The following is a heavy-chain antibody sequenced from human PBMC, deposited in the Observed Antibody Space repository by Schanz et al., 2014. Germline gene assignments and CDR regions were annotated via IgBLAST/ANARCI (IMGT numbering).Heavy chain of an antibody. CDR1: GFTFSSYA. V-gene: IGHV3-48*01. CDR2: IGSSSTTM. Sequence: EVQLLESGGGLVQPGGSLRLSCAASGFTFSSYAMSWVRQAPGRGLEWISYIGSSSTTMYYADSVKGRFTISRDNAKGSVYLQMNSLRAEDTAVYYCARGHYGLDVWGPGTSVTVSS. CDR3: ARGHYGLDV. J-gene: IGHJ6*02. D-gene: IGHD3-10*01.